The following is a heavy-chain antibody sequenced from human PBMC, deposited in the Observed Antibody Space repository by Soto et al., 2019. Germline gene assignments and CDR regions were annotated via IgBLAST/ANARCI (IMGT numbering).Heavy chain of an antibody. Sequence: PSETLSLTCAVYGGSFSGYYWSWIRQPPGKGLEWIGEINHSGSTNYNPSLKSRVTISVDTSKNQFSLKLSSVTAADTAVYYCAGGPFWSGPKPKGCFDYWGQGTLVTVSS. CDR2: INHSGST. CDR1: GGSFSGYY. J-gene: IGHJ4*02. V-gene: IGHV4-34*01. CDR3: AGGPFWSGPKPKGCFDY. D-gene: IGHD3-3*01.